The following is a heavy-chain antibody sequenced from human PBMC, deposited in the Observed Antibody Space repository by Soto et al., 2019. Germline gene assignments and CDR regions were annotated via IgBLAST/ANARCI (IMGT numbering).Heavy chain of an antibody. J-gene: IGHJ6*02. CDR1: GFTFSSYA. Sequence: GGSLRLSCAASGFTFSSYAMSWVRQAPGKGLEWVSAISVSGGSTYYADSVKGRFTISRDNSKNTVYLQMNSLRAEDTAVYYCAKPVKLGPGYYYAMDVWGQGTTVTVSS. CDR2: ISVSGGST. V-gene: IGHV3-23*01. CDR3: AKPVKLGPGYYYAMDV. D-gene: IGHD3-16*01.